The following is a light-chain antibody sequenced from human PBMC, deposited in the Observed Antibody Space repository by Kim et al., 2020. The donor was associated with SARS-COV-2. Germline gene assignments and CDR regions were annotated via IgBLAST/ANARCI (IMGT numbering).Light chain of an antibody. Sequence: SFELTQPPSVSVSPGQTASITCSGDKLGDKYACWYQQKPGQSPVLVIYQDSKRPSGIPVRFSGSNSGNTATLTISGTQAMDEADYYCQAWDSSTVWVFGG. CDR1: KLGDKY. V-gene: IGLV3-1*01. J-gene: IGLJ3*02. CDR3: QAWDSSTVWV. CDR2: QDS.